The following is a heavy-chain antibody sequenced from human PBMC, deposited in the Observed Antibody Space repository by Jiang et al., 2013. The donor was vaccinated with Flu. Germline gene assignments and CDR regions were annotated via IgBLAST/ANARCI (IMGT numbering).Heavy chain of an antibody. CDR1: SISSYY. Sequence: SISSYYWSWIRQPPGKGLEWIGHIYYSGSTNYNPSLKSRVTISVDTSKNQFSLKLSSVTAADTAVYYCASGGSGYYLPFDYWGQGTLVTVSS. J-gene: IGHJ4*02. CDR2: IYYSGST. D-gene: IGHD3-22*01. CDR3: ASGGSGYYLPFDY. V-gene: IGHV4-59*01.